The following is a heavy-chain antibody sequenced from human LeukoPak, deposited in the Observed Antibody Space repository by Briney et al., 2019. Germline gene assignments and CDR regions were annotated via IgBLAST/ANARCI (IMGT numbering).Heavy chain of an antibody. CDR1: GFTFSRNW. CDR2: IQPDGSEQ. V-gene: IGHV3-7*01. Sequence: GGSLRLSCVASGFTFSRNWMSWVGQAPGKGLEGVGNIQPDGSEQYPVDSVKGRFTISRDNARNSLFLQMNSLRVEDTAVYYCASQSFARFDPWGQGTLVTVSS. CDR3: ASQSFARFDP. J-gene: IGHJ5*02. D-gene: IGHD3-16*01.